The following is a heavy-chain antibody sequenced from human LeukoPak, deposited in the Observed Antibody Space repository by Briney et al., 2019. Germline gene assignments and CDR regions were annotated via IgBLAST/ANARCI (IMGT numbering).Heavy chain of an antibody. Sequence: PGGSLRLSCAASGFTFSSYAMSWVRQAPGKGLEWVSAISGSGGSTYYADSVKGRFTISRDNSKNTLCLQMNSLRAEDTAVYYCAKAVTTVTYYYYYMDVWGKGTTVTVSS. V-gene: IGHV3-23*01. CDR2: ISGSGGST. CDR3: AKAVTTVTYYYYYMDV. CDR1: GFTFSSYA. J-gene: IGHJ6*03. D-gene: IGHD4-11*01.